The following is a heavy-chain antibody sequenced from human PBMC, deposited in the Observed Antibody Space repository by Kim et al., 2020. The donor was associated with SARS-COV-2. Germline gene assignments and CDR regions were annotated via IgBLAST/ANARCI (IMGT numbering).Heavy chain of an antibody. V-gene: IGHV4-59*13. D-gene: IGHD1-26*01. CDR3: AGSHLSVEDYGMDV. Sequence: SETLSLTCTVSGGSISSYYWSWIRQPPGKGLEWIGYIYYSGSTNYNPSLKSRVTISVDTSKNQFSLKLSSVTAADTAVYYCAGSHLSVEDYGMDVWGQGTTVTVSS. J-gene: IGHJ6*02. CDR1: GGSISSYY. CDR2: IYYSGST.